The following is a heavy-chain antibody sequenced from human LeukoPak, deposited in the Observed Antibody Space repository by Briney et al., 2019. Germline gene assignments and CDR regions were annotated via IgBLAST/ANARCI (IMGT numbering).Heavy chain of an antibody. CDR2: ISSSGSTI. J-gene: IGHJ4*02. CDR3: ARNDYNFDY. D-gene: IGHD3-16*01. Sequence: GGSLRLSCAASGFAFSSYEMNWVRQAPGKGLEWVSYISSSGSTIYYADSVQGRFTISRDNAKNSLYLQMSSLRAEDTAVYYCARNDYNFDYWGQGTLVTVSS. CDR1: GFAFSSYE. V-gene: IGHV3-48*03.